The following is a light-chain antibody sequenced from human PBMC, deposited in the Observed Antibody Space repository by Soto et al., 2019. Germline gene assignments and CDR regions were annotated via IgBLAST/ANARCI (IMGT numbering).Light chain of an antibody. Sequence: EIVVKQSTASLYVSRGERATLSRRASQSVSSNLAWYQQQPGQAPRLLIYDSSTRVTGIPARLSGSGSEPQFTLTLSSLQSEDFAVYYCQQYNNWALTFGGGTKVEIQ. CDR1: QSVSSN. V-gene: IGKV3-15*01. J-gene: IGKJ4*01. CDR3: QQYNNWALT. CDR2: DSS.